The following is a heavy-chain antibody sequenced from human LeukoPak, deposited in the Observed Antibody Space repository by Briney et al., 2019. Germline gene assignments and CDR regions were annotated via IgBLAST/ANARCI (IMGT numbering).Heavy chain of an antibody. CDR2: ISGSGGST. Sequence: GGSLRLSCAASGFTFSSYAMSWVRQAPGKGLEWVSAISGSGGSTYYADSVKGRFTISRDNSKNTLYLQVNSLRAEDTAVYYCAKDRAPGVVAATHGVDYWGQGTLVTVSS. CDR3: AKDRAPGVVAATHGVDY. V-gene: IGHV3-23*01. J-gene: IGHJ4*02. D-gene: IGHD2-15*01. CDR1: GFTFSSYA.